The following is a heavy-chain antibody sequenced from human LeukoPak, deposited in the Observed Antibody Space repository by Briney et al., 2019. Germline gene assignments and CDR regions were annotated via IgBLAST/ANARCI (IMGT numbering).Heavy chain of an antibody. CDR2: IYYSGST. D-gene: IGHD5-18*01. Sequence: SETLSLTCTVSGGSISSSSYYWGWIRQPPGKGLEWIGSIYYSGSTYYNPSLKSRVTISVDTSKNQFSLKLSSVTAADTAVYYYARDWRGYSYGPRDMDVWGKGTTVTVSS. CDR1: GGSISSSSYY. CDR3: ARDWRGYSYGPRDMDV. V-gene: IGHV4-39*07. J-gene: IGHJ6*03.